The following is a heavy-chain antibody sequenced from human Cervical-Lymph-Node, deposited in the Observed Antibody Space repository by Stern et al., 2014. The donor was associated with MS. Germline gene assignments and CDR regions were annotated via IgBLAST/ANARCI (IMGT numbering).Heavy chain of an antibody. V-gene: IGHV1-3*02. CDR3: ARGGGGYSYGLDY. CDR2: SNAGHGNT. D-gene: IGHD5-18*01. CDR1: GYTFTRYG. J-gene: IGHJ4*02. Sequence: VQLVQSGAEVRKPGASVKVSCKASGYTFTRYGIHWVRQAPGHRLEWMGWSNAGHGNTKYSQEFQGRVTITRDTSASTAYMELGSLRSEDMAVYYCARGGGGYSYGLDYWGQGTLVTVSS.